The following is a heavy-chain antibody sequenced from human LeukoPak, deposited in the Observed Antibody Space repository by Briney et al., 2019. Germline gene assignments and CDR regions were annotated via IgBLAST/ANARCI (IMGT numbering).Heavy chain of an antibody. Sequence: GASVKVSCKASGYTFSGYYIHWVRQAPGQGLEWMGGIIPIFGTANYAQKFQGRVTITTDESTSTAYMELSSLRSEDTAVYYCARETEMAMRYWGQGTLVTVSS. CDR2: IIPIFGTA. CDR1: GYTFSGYY. J-gene: IGHJ4*02. D-gene: IGHD5-24*01. CDR3: ARETEMAMRY. V-gene: IGHV1-69*05.